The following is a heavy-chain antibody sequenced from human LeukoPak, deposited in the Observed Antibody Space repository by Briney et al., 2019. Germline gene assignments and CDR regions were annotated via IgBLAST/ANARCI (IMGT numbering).Heavy chain of an antibody. CDR2: IFFTGTT. CDR1: GGSISSTDFY. V-gene: IGHV4-39*01. Sequence: PSETLSLTCSVSGGSISSTDFYWAWIRQPPGRGLEWIGSIFFTGTTYYNPPLKSRVTKSVDTSKSQFSLKLNSVAAADTAVYYCARQRASGTWTFDMWRQGTMVTVSS. D-gene: IGHD3-10*01. CDR3: ARQRASGTWTFDM. J-gene: IGHJ3*02.